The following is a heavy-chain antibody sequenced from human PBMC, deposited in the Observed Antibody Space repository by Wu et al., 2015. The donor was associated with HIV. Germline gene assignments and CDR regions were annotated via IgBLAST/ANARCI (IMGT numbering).Heavy chain of an antibody. J-gene: IGHJ4*02. CDR2: IDVGSGNT. Sequence: HLVQSGPELKKPGTSVKVSCKASGFIFSTSAIQWVREVRGQRLEWIGWIDVGSGNTNNAQKFQNRVTIDWDTSTATAHMELSSLTSDDTAVYFCGAHYSERIWWGVMDFWGRGTLITVSS. D-gene: IGHD3-16*01. CDR3: GAHYSERIWWGVMDF. CDR1: GFIFSTSA. V-gene: IGHV1-58*02.